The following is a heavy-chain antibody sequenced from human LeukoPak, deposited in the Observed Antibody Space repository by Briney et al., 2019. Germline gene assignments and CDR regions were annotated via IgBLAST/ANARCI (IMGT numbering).Heavy chain of an antibody. CDR2: MNPHSASV. D-gene: IGHD1-1*01. J-gene: IGHJ5*02. V-gene: IGHV1-8*02. Sequence: GASVKVSCKASGYTFTSYGISWVRQATGQGLEWMGWMNPHSASVGYAQKFQGRVIMTWDTSISTAYMELSSLTSDDTAVYYCVRVPQRVPHNWFDPWGQGTLVTVSS. CDR1: GYTFTSYG. CDR3: VRVPQRVPHNWFDP.